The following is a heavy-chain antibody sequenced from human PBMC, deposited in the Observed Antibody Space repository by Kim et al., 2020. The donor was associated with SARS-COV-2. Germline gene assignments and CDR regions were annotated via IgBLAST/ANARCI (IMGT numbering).Heavy chain of an antibody. V-gene: IGHV1-46*01. J-gene: IGHJ6*02. CDR1: GYTFTSYY. CDR3: ARDKWFGEPMGTYYGMDV. Sequence: ASVKVSCKASGYTFTSYYMHWVRQAPGQGLEWMGIINPSGGSTSYAQKFQGRVTMTRDTSTSTVYMELSSLRSEDTAVYYCARDKWFGEPMGTYYGMDVWGQGTTVTVSS. CDR2: INPSGGST. D-gene: IGHD3-10*01.